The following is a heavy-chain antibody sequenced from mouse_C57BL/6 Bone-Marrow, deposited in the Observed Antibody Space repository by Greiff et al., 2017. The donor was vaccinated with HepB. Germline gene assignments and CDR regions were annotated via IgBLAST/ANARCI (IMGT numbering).Heavy chain of an antibody. V-gene: IGHV3-6*01. D-gene: IGHD3-3*01. CDR3: ARGDSSPYAY. CDR1: GYSITSGYY. Sequence: EVQLQQSGPGLVKPSQSLSLTCSVTGYSITSGYYWNWIRQFPGNKREWMGYISYDGSNNYNPSLKNRISITRDTSKNQFFLKLNSVTTEDTATYYCARGDSSPYAYWGQGTLVTVSA. CDR2: ISYDGSN. J-gene: IGHJ3*01.